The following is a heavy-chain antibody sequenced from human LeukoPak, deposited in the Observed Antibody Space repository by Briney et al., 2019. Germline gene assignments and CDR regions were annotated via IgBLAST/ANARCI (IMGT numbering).Heavy chain of an antibody. CDR1: GGTFCSYA. D-gene: IGHD3-10*01. CDR2: IIPIFGTA. Sequence: ASVKVSCKASGGTFCSYAISWVRQAPGQGLEWMGGIIPIFGTANYAQKFQGRVTITADESTSTAYMELSSLRSEDTAVYYCARELPGGYGMDVWGQGTTVTVSS. CDR3: ARELPGGYGMDV. V-gene: IGHV1-69*13. J-gene: IGHJ6*02.